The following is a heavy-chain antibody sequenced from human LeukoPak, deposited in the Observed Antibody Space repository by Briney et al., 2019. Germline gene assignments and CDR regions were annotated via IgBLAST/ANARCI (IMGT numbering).Heavy chain of an antibody. CDR2: INTNTGNP. V-gene: IGHV7-4-1*02. J-gene: IGHJ4*02. D-gene: IGHD3-3*01. CDR3: ARGGYYDFWSGYFGELSPVDY. CDR1: GYTFTTYA. Sequence: ASVKVSCKASGYTFTTYAMNWVRQAPGQGLEWMGWINTNTGNPTYAQGFTGRFVFSLDTSVSTAYLQISSLKAEDTAVYYCARGGYYDFWSGYFGELSPVDYWGQGTLVTVSS.